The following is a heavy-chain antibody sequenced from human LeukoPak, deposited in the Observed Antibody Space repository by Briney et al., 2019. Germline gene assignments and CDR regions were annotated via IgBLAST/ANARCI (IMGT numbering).Heavy chain of an antibody. V-gene: IGHV3-21*01. CDR1: GFTFSSYS. J-gene: IGHJ4*02. CDR3: ARDSPGYCSGGSCYGLDY. D-gene: IGHD2-15*01. CDR2: ISSSSSYI. Sequence: GSLRLSCAASGFTFSSYSMNWVRQAPGKGLEWVSSISSSSSYIYYADSVKGRFTISRDNAKNSLYLQMNSLRAEDTAVYYCARDSPGYCSGGSCYGLDYWGQGTLVTVSS.